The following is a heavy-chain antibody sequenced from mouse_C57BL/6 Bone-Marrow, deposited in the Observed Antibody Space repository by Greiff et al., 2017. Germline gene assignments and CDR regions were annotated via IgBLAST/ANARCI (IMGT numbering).Heavy chain of an antibody. D-gene: IGHD2-1*01. CDR3: ASDGNYAVYFDY. CDR2: IYPGSGST. J-gene: IGHJ2*01. V-gene: IGHV1-55*01. Sequence: VQLQQPGAELVQPGASVKMSCKASGYTFTSYWITWVKQRPGQGLEWIGDIYPGSGSTNYNEMFKSKATLTVDTSTSTAYMQLSSLTSEDSAVYYCASDGNYAVYFDYWGQGTTLTVSS. CDR1: GYTFTSYW.